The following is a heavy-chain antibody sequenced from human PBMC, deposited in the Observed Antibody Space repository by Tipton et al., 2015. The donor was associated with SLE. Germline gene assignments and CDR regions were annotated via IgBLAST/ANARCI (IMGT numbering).Heavy chain of an antibody. CDR2: IYYSGST. V-gene: IGHV4-30-4*01. CDR1: GGSISSGDYY. CDR3: ANGRFYHDAKALGAFDI. Sequence: TLSLTCTVSGGSISSGDYYWTWIRQPPGKGLEWIGYIYYSGSTYYNPSLKSRVSISVDTSKKQFSLKLSSVTAADTAIYYCANGRFYHDAKALGAFDIWGQGTMVTVSS. D-gene: IGHD3-22*01. J-gene: IGHJ3*02.